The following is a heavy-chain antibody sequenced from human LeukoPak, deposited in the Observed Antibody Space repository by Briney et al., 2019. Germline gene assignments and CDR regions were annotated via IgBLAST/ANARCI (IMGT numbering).Heavy chain of an antibody. J-gene: IGHJ4*02. CDR1: GGSISSSSYY. CDR2: IYYSGST. CDR3: ARVSSGWNDYYFDY. V-gene: IGHV4-61*01. D-gene: IGHD6-19*01. Sequence: PSETLSLTCTVSGGSISSSSYYWSWIRQPPGKGLEWIGYIYYSGSTNYNPSLKSRVTISVDTSKNQFSLKLSSVTAADTAVYYCARVSSGWNDYYFDYWGQGTLVTVSS.